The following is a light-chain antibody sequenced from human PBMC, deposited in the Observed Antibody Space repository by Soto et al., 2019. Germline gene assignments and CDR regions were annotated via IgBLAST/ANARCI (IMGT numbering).Light chain of an antibody. Sequence: QSALTQPASVSGSPGQSITISCTGTSSDVGTYKYVSWYQQLPGKAPKLRIYEVSNRPSGVSNRFAGSKSGNTASLTISELQAEDEADYYCSSYTSRSTPVFGGGTKLTVL. CDR2: EVS. V-gene: IGLV2-14*01. CDR1: SSDVGTYKY. J-gene: IGLJ2*01. CDR3: SSYTSRSTPV.